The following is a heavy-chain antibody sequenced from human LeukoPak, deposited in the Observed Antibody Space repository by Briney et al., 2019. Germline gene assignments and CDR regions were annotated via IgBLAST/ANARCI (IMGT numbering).Heavy chain of an antibody. Sequence: GGSLRLSCAASGFTFSSYGMHWVRQAPGKGLEWMAVISYDGSNKYYADSVKGRFTISRDNSKNTLYLQMNSLRAEDTTVYYCALGERAYSYAPDLLDYWGQGTLVTVSS. CDR2: ISYDGSNK. J-gene: IGHJ4*02. V-gene: IGHV3-30*03. CDR3: ALGERAYSYAPDLLDY. CDR1: GFTFSSYG. D-gene: IGHD5-18*01.